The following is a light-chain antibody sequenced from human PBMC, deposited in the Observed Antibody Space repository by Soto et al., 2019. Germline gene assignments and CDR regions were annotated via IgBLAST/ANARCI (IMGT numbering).Light chain of an antibody. CDR1: QSVDTTF. CDR2: GAS. V-gene: IGKV3-20*01. J-gene: IGKJ1*01. CDR3: QQYMSSVT. Sequence: EIVLTQSPGSLSVSPGQRATLSCRASQSVDTTFFAWYQKKPGQAPRLLIYGASKRATGIPDRFSGSGSGTDFTLIISRLEPEDFEVYYCQQYMSSVTFGQGTQVEIK.